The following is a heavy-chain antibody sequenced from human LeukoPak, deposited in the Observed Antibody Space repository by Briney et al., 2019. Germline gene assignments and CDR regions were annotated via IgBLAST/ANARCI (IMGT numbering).Heavy chain of an antibody. CDR3: AKGDDSSGRNWFDS. D-gene: IGHD3-22*01. CDR1: GFTFSSCA. Sequence: GGSLRLSCAASGFTFSSCAMSWVRQAPGKGLEWVSAVSGSGTTTHNADSVEGRFSRSRDNSKNTLFLHMNSLRADDTAVYYCAKGDDSSGRNWFDSWGQGTLVTVSS. J-gene: IGHJ5*01. CDR2: VSGSGTTT. V-gene: IGHV3-23*01.